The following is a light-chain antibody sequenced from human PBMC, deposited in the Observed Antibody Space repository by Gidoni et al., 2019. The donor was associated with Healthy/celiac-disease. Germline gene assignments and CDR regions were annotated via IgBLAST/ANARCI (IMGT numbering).Light chain of an antibody. V-gene: IGKV1-5*03. Sequence: DIQMSQSPSTLSASVGGRVTITCRASQAINSWLAWYQQKPGKAPQLLIYYASILESGVPSRFSGSGSGTDFTLTISSLQPDDFASYYCQQYSTYPWTFGQGTKVEI. CDR1: QAINSW. CDR3: QQYSTYPWT. CDR2: YAS. J-gene: IGKJ1*01.